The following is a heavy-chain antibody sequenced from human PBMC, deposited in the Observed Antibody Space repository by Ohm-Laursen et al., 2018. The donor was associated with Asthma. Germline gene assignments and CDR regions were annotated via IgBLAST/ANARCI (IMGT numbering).Heavy chain of an antibody. Sequence: SLRLSCTASGLTFNANAFHWVRQAPGKGLEWVAIISFDGSKKYYAESVKGRFTISRDNSKNTVSLQMNSLKVEDTAVYYCAKDLETYGSYLGDSGGIDYWGQGTLVTVSS. CDR3: AKDLETYGSYLGDSGGIDY. V-gene: IGHV3-30*18. CDR1: GLTFNANA. D-gene: IGHD3-10*01. CDR2: ISFDGSKK. J-gene: IGHJ4*02.